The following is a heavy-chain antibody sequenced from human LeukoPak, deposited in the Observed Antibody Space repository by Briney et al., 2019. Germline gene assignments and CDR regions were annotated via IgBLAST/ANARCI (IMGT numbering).Heavy chain of an antibody. J-gene: IGHJ6*03. CDR3: ARLKTFGGVIVRYYYMDV. D-gene: IGHD3-16*02. Sequence: SETLSLTCAVYGGSFSGYYWSWIRQPPGKGLEWIGEINHSGSTNYNPSLKSRVTISVDTSKNQFSLKLSSVTAADTAVYYCARLKTFGGVIVRYYYMDVWGKGTTVTISS. CDR2: INHSGST. CDR1: GGSFSGYY. V-gene: IGHV4-34*01.